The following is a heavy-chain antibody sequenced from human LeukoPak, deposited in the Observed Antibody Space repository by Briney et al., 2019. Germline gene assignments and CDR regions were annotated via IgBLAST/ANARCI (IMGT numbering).Heavy chain of an antibody. J-gene: IGHJ3*02. Sequence: ASVKVSCKASGYTFTDYYMHWVRQAPGQGLGWMGWINTKSGGTRYAQKFQGRVTMTRDTSISTAYMELSKLRSDDTAVYYCARELPYFGSGNQDAFDIWGQGTMVTVSS. CDR3: ARELPYFGSGNQDAFDI. CDR1: GYTFTDYY. CDR2: INTKSGGT. V-gene: IGHV1-2*02. D-gene: IGHD3-10*01.